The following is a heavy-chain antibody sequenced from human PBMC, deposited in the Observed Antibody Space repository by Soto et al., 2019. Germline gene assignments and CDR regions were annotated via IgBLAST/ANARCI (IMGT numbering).Heavy chain of an antibody. CDR2: IYYSGST. V-gene: IGHV4-31*03. D-gene: IGHD3-10*01. Sequence: QVQLQESGPGLVKPSQTLSLTCTVSGGSISSGGYYWSWFRQHPGKGLEWIGYIYYSGSTYYNPSLKSRVTISVDTSKNQFSLKLSSVTAADTAVYYCARDRRGSGSYYNGDYYYYGMDVWGQGTTVTVSS. CDR1: GGSISSGGYY. CDR3: ARDRRGSGSYYNGDYYYYGMDV. J-gene: IGHJ6*02.